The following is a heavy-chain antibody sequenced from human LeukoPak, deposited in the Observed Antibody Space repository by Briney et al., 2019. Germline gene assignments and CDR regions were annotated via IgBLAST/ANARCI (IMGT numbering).Heavy chain of an antibody. V-gene: IGHV4-30-2*01. CDR3: AVGIAAARATDY. CDR1: GGSISRGGYS. J-gene: IGHJ4*02. CDR2: IYHSGST. Sequence: SQTLSLTCAVSGGSISRGGYSWSWIRQPPGKGLEWIGYIYHSGSTYYNPSLKSRVTISVDRSKNQFSLKLSSVTAADTAVYYCAVGIAAARATDYWGQGTLVTVSS. D-gene: IGHD6-13*01.